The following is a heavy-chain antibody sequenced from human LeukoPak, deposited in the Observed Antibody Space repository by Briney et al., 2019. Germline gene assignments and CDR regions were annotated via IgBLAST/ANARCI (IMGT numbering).Heavy chain of an antibody. Sequence: GGSLRLSCAASGFTFSNYAMTWVRQTPGKGLEWVSAISASAGTTYYADSVKGRFTISRDNSKNTLSLQMNSLRSDDTALYYCAKGGSSWSYYFDYWGQGTLVTVSS. CDR2: ISASAGTT. J-gene: IGHJ4*02. D-gene: IGHD6-13*01. CDR3: AKGGSSWSYYFDY. CDR1: GFTFSNYA. V-gene: IGHV3-23*01.